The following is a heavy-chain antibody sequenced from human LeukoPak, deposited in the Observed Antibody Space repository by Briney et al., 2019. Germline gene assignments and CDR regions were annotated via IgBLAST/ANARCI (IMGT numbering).Heavy chain of an antibody. V-gene: IGHV3-21*01. D-gene: IGHD2-15*01. J-gene: IGHJ3*02. CDR3: AREDCSGGSCYSSEAFDI. CDR2: ISSSSSYI. Sequence: GGSLRLSCAASGFTFSSYGMHWFRQAPGKGLEWVSSISSSSSYIYYADSVKGRFTISRDNAKNSLYLQMNSLRAEDTAVYYRAREDCSGGSCYSSEAFDIWGQGTMVTVSS. CDR1: GFTFSSYG.